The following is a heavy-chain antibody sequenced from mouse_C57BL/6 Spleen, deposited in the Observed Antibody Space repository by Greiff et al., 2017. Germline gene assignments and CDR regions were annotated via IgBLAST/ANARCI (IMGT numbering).Heavy chain of an antibody. CDR3: ARGGGYWYAMDY. CDR1: GYTFTSYW. D-gene: IGHD2-3*01. J-gene: IGHJ4*01. Sequence: QVQLQQPGAELVKPGASVKLSCKASGYTFTSYWMHWVKQRPGQGLEWMGMIHPNSGSTNYNEKFKSKATLTVDKSSSTAYMQLSSLTSEDSAVYYCARGGGYWYAMDYWGQGTSVTVSS. V-gene: IGHV1-64*01. CDR2: IHPNSGST.